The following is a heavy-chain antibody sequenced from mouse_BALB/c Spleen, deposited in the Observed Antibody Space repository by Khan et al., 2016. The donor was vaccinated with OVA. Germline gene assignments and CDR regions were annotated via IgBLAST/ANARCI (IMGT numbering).Heavy chain of an antibody. J-gene: IGHJ2*01. CDR1: GYSLTRYG. D-gene: IGHD3-3*01. CDR3: ARSKYLARY. V-gene: IGHV2-9*02. CDR2: IWAGGST. Sequence: QVQLKESGPGLVAPSQSLSITCTVYGYSLTRYGVHWVRQPPGKGLEWLGLIWAGGSTNYNWALMSRLSISIDNSKSLVFLIMNSLQTDYTALDYCARSKYLARYWGQGTTLTVSS.